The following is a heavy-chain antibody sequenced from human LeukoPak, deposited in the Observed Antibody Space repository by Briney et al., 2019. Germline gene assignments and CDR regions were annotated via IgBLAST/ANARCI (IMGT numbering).Heavy chain of an antibody. V-gene: IGHV3-53*01. J-gene: IGHJ4*02. CDR2: IYSGGST. Sequence: GGSLRLSCAASGLTVSSNYMSWVRQAPGKGLEWVSVIYSGGSTYYADSVKGRFTISRDNSKNTLYLQMNSLRAEDTAVYYCARAPRYSSGWYFDYWGQGTLVTVSS. CDR3: ARAPRYSSGWYFDY. CDR1: GLTVSSNY. D-gene: IGHD6-19*01.